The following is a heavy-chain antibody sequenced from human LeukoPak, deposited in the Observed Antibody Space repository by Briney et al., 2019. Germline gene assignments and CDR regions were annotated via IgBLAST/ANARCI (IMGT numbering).Heavy chain of an antibody. CDR2: IYSGGST. D-gene: IGHD6-13*01. CDR1: GFTVSSNY. Sequence: GGSLRLSCAASGFTVSSNYMSWVRQAPGKGLEWVSVIYSGGSTYYADSVKGRFTISRDNSKNTLYLQMNSLRAEDTAVYYCARLFIAAASTNDYWGQGTLVTVSS. J-gene: IGHJ4*02. V-gene: IGHV3-66*04. CDR3: ARLFIAAASTNDY.